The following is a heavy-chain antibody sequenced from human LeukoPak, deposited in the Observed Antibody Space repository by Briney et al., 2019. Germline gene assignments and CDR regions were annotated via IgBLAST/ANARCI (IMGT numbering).Heavy chain of an antibody. D-gene: IGHD3-16*01. V-gene: IGHV4-30-2*01. CDR1: GGSISSGGYS. Sequence: SQTLSLTCAVSGGSISSGGYSWSWIRQPPGKGLEWIGYIYHSGSTYYNPSLKSRVTISVDRSKNQFSLKLSSVTAADTAVYYCARASHGRQGGYYFDYWGQGTLVTVSS. CDR3: ARASHGRQGGYYFDY. J-gene: IGHJ4*02. CDR2: IYHSGST.